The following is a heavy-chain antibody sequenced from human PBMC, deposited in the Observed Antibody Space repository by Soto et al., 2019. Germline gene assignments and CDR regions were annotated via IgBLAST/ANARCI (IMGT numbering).Heavy chain of an antibody. Sequence: EVQLEESGGAFVQPGRSLRLSCAASGLTFDDYAMYWVRQVLGKGLEWVSSISWNSGNKGYADSVKGRFTTSRDNAENSLYLQMNSLRPEDTALYYCVRSKGGYSYGTPFDYWGQGTLVTVSS. CDR3: VRSKGGYSYGTPFDY. D-gene: IGHD5-18*01. V-gene: IGHV3-9*01. J-gene: IGHJ4*02. CDR2: ISWNSGNK. CDR1: GLTFDDYA.